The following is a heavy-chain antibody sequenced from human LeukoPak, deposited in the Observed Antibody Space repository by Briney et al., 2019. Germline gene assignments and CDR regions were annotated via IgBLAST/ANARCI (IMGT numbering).Heavy chain of an antibody. J-gene: IGHJ4*02. Sequence: PGGSLRLSCAASGFTFSSYSMNWVRQAPGKGLEWVSYISSSSSTIYYADSVKGRFTISRDNAKNSLYLQMNSLRAEDTAVYYCAREEPIFGVVIDSKTLDYWGQGTLVTVSS. D-gene: IGHD3-3*01. CDR1: GFTFSSYS. CDR2: ISSSSSTI. CDR3: AREEPIFGVVIDSKTLDY. V-gene: IGHV3-48*01.